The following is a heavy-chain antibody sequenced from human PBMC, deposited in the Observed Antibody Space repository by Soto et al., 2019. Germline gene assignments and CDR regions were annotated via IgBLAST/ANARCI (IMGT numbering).Heavy chain of an antibody. Sequence: QVQLVQSGAEVKKPGASVKVSCKASGYTFTSYDINWVRQATGQGLECMGWMNPNSGNTGYAHKFQGSVTMTRNTSVSTAYIELSSLRAKDTAVYYCAREYSSGWSKNSGQGTLVTVSS. D-gene: IGHD6-19*01. CDR3: AREYSSGWSKN. CDR1: GYTFTSYD. CDR2: MNPNSGNT. V-gene: IGHV1-8*01. J-gene: IGHJ4*02.